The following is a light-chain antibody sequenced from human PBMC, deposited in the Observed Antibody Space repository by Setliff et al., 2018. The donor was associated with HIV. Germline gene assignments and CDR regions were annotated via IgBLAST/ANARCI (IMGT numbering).Light chain of an antibody. V-gene: IGLV3-25*03. J-gene: IGLJ1*01. CDR1: ALANQY. CDR2: QNT. Sequence: YELTQPPSVSVSPGQTARLTCSGDALANQYAYWYQQRPGQAPLLLIYQNTKRPPGIPERFSGSSSGTTVTLTISRAQAEDEADYYCQTADISVYYAFGSGTKVTVL. CDR3: QTADISVYYA.